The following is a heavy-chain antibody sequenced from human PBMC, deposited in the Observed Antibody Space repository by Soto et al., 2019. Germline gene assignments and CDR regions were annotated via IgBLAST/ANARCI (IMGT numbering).Heavy chain of an antibody. J-gene: IGHJ6*02. CDR2: IIPIFGTA. D-gene: IGHD3-10*01. V-gene: IGHV1-69*13. CDR1: GGTFSSYA. Sequence: GASVKVSCKASGGTFSSYAISWVRQAPGQGLEWMGGIIPIFGTANYAQKFQGRVTITADESTSTAYMELSSLRSEDTAVYYCAGSPLILRHVAASYGMYVRAQRTTVPVSS. CDR3: AGSPLILRHVAASYGMYV.